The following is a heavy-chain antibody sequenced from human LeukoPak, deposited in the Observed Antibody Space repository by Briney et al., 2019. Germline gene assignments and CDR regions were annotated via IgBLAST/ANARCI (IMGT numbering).Heavy chain of an antibody. D-gene: IGHD3-10*01. CDR2: ISSSSSYI. V-gene: IGHV3-21*01. CDR1: GFTFSSYS. CDR3: ARELQDGSGSLYYAFDI. Sequence: GGSLRLSCAASGFTFSSYSMNWVRQAPGKGLEWVSSISSSSSYIYYADSVKGRFTISRDNAKNSLYLQMNSLRAEDTAVYYCARELQDGSGSLYYAFDIWGQGTMVTVSS. J-gene: IGHJ3*02.